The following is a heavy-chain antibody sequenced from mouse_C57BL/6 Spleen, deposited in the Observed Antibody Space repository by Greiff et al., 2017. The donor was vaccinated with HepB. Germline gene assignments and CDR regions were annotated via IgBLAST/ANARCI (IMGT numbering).Heavy chain of an antibody. J-gene: IGHJ3*01. CDR2: ISSGGDYI. Sequence: EVMLVESGEGLVKPGGSLKLSCAASGFTFSSYAMSWVRQTPEKRLEWVAYISSGGDYIYYADTVKGRFTISRDNARDTLYLQMSSLKSEETAMYYCRRGDYGSSYGAYWGQGTLVTVSA. D-gene: IGHD1-1*01. CDR3: RRGDYGSSYGAY. CDR1: GFTFSSYA. V-gene: IGHV5-9-1*02.